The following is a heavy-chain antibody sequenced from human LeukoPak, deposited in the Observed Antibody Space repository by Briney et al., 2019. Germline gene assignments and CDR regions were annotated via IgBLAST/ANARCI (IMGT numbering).Heavy chain of an antibody. CDR2: INPNSGGT. CDR3: AYDSSGYYQTQFDY. CDR1: GYTFTGYY. J-gene: IGHJ4*02. V-gene: IGHV1-2*02. D-gene: IGHD3-22*01. Sequence: AAVKVSCKASGYTFTGYYMHLVRQAPGQGLEWMGWINPNSGGTNYAQKFQGRVSMTRDTSISTAYMELSRLRSDDTAVYYCAYDSSGYYQTQFDYWGQGTLVTVSS.